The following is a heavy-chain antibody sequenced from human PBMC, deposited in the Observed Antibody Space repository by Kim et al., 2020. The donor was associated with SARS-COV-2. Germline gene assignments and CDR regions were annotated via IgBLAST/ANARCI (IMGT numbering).Heavy chain of an antibody. CDR1: GFTVSSNY. CDR2: IYSGGST. J-gene: IGHJ6*02. Sequence: GGSLRLSCAASGFTVSSNYMSWVRQAPGKGLEWVSVIYSGGSTYYADSVKGRFTISRHNSKNTLYLQMNSLRAEDTAVYYCARGRLWSYYYGMDVWGQGTTVTVSS. D-gene: IGHD5-18*01. CDR3: ARGRLWSYYYGMDV. V-gene: IGHV3-53*04.